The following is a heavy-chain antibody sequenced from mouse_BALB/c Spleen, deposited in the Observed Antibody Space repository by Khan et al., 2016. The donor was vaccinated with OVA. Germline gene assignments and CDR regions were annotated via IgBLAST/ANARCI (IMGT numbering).Heavy chain of an antibody. CDR3: ARHGYVAWFAY. V-gene: IGHV1S135*01. CDR1: GYSFTSYY. Sequence: EVQLVESGPELMKPGASLKLSCKASGYSFTSYYIYWMNQSHGKSLEWIGYIDPFNGGTTYNQKFKGKATLTVDKSSSTAYMHLSSLTSEDSAVYYCARHGYVAWFAYWGQGTLVTVSA. J-gene: IGHJ3*01. CDR2: IDPFNGGT. D-gene: IGHD2-2*01.